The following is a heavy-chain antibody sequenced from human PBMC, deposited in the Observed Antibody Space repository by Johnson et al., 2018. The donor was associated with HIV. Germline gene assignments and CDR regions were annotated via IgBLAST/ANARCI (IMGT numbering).Heavy chain of an antibody. V-gene: IGHV3-30*18. D-gene: IGHD5-24*01. Sequence: QEKLVESGGGVVQPGRSLRLSCAASGFTFSSYGMHWVRQAPGKGLEWVAVISYDGSNKYYADSVKVRFTISRDNSKNTLYLQMNSLSAEDTAVYYCAKDRRDGYNYGGGAFDIWGQGTMVTVSS. CDR3: AKDRRDGYNYGGGAFDI. CDR2: ISYDGSNK. CDR1: GFTFSSYG. J-gene: IGHJ3*02.